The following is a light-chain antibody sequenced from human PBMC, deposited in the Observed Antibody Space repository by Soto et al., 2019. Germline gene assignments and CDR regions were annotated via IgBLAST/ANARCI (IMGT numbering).Light chain of an antibody. CDR2: DSN. J-gene: IGLJ2*01. CDR3: GTWDSGLSAVV. Sequence: QAVVTQPPSVSAAPGQKVTISCSGSSSNIGNNYVSWYQQLPGTAPKLLIYDSNKRPSGIPDRFSGSKSGTSATLGITGLQTGDEADYYCGTWDSGLSAVVFGGGTKLTVL. V-gene: IGLV1-51*01. CDR1: SSNIGNNY.